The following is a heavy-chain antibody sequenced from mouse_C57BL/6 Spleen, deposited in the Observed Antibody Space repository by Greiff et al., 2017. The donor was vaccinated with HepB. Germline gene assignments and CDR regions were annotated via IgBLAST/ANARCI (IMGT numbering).Heavy chain of an antibody. D-gene: IGHD1-2*01. Sequence: DVKLVESGGGLVKPGGSLKLSCAASGFTFSSYAMSWVRQTPEKRLEWVATISDGGSYTYYPDNVKGRFTISRDNAKNNLYLQMSHLKSEDTAMYYCARVITTHSRCYWVQGSSLTVSS. J-gene: IGHJ2*02. CDR3: ARVITTHSRCY. CDR2: ISDGGSYT. V-gene: IGHV5-4*03. CDR1: GFTFSSYA.